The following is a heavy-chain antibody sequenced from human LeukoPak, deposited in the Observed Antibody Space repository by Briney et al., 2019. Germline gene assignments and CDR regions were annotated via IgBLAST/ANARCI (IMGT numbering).Heavy chain of an antibody. V-gene: IGHV3-21*01. D-gene: IGHD4-17*01. Sequence: GGSLRLSCAASGFTFSSYSMNWVRQAPGKGLEWVSSISSSSSYMYYADSVKGRFTISRDNAKNSLYLQMNSLRAEDTAVYYCARDTVTIYYYYGMDVWGQGTTVTVSS. CDR1: GFTFSSYS. CDR3: ARDTVTIYYYYGMDV. CDR2: ISSSSSYM. J-gene: IGHJ6*02.